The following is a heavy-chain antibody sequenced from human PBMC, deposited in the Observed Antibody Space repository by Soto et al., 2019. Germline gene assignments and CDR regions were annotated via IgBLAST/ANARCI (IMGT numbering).Heavy chain of an antibody. CDR3: ARHGIEDIAALPKRGVTIDAFDI. V-gene: IGHV4-39*01. CDR1: GGSISSSSYY. J-gene: IGHJ3*02. Sequence: QLQLQESGPGLVKPSETLSLTCTVSGGSISSSSYYWGWIRQPPGKGLEWIGSIYYSGSTYYNPSLKSRVTISVDTSKNQFSLKLSSVTAVDTAVYYCARHGIEDIAALPKRGVTIDAFDIWGQGTMVTVSS. CDR2: IYYSGST. D-gene: IGHD6-13*01.